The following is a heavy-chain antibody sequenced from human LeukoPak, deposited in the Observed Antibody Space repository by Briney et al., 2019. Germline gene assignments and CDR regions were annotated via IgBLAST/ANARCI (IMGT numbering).Heavy chain of an antibody. V-gene: IGHV1-18*01. CDR3: ARHSSSWYFLDY. CDR1: GYTFSTYG. D-gene: IGHD6-13*01. J-gene: IGHJ4*02. CDR2: ITAYNGDT. Sequence: ASVKVSCKTSGYTFSTYGISWVRQAPGQGLEWMGWITAYNGDTSYAQKFQGRVTMTMDTSTSTAYMELRSLRSDDTAVYFCARHSSSWYFLDYWGQGTLVTVSS.